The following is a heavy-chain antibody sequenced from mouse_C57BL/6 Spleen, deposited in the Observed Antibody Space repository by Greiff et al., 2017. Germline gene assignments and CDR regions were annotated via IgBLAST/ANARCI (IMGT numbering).Heavy chain of an antibody. CDR2: IDPANGNT. D-gene: IGHD1-1*01. CDR1: GFNIKNTY. Sequence: EVQLQQSVAELVRPGASVKLSCKASGFNIKNTYMPWVKQRPEQGLEWIGWIDPANGNTNYAPKFQGKATITSDTSSNTAYLQLSSLTAEDTAIYYCARAGVTTVVPFDYRGQGATLTVPS. V-gene: IGHV14-3*01. J-gene: IGHJ2*01. CDR3: ARAGVTTVVPFDY.